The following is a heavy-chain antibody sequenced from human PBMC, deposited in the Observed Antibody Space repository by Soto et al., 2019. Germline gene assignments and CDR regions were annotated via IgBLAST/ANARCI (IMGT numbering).Heavy chain of an antibody. D-gene: IGHD3-3*01. CDR1: GGTFSSYA. CDR2: IIPIFGTA. J-gene: IGHJ5*02. CDR3: ARVWGYYDFWSGYRRFDP. V-gene: IGHV1-69*13. Sequence: SVKVSCKASGGTFSSYAISWVRQAPGQGLEWMGGIIPIFGTANYAQKFQGRVTITADESTSTAYMELSSLRSEDTAVYYCARVWGYYDFWSGYRRFDPWGQGTLVTVSS.